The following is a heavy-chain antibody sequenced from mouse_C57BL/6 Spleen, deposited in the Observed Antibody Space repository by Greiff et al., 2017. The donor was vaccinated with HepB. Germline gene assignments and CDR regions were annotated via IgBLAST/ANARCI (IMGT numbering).Heavy chain of an antibody. CDR2: ISDGGSYT. D-gene: IGHD2-1*01. CDR1: GFTFSSYA. Sequence: DVMLVESGGGLVKPGGSLKLSCAASGFTFSSYAMSWVRQTPEKRLEWVATISDGGSYTYYPDNVKGRFTISRDNAKNNLYLQMSHLKSEDTAMYYCAREDGNYDYAMDYWGQGTSVTVSS. CDR3: AREDGNYDYAMDY. J-gene: IGHJ4*01. V-gene: IGHV5-4*01.